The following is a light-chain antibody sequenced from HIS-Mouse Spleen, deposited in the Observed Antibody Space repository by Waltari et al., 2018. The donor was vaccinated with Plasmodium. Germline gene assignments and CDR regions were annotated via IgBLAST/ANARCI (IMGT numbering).Light chain of an antibody. CDR1: ALPKPY. Sequence: SYELTQPPSVSVSPGQTATITCSGDALPKPYASWYQQKPGQAPVLVIYKDSERPSGIPERFSGSSSGTTVTLTISGVQAEDEADYYCQSADSSGTPNWVFGGGTKLTVL. V-gene: IGLV3-25*03. CDR3: QSADSSGTPNWV. J-gene: IGLJ3*02. CDR2: KDS.